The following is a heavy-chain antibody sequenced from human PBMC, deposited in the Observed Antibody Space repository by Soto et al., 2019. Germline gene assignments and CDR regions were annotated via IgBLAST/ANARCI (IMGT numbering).Heavy chain of an antibody. J-gene: IGHJ4*02. Sequence: GGSLRLSCAASGFTFSNAWMSWVRQAPGKGLEWVGRIKSKTDGGTTDYAAPVKGRFTISRDDSKNTLYLQMNSLKTEDTAVYYCTTRGKGYCSSTSCYPNDYWGQGTLVTVSS. CDR1: GFTFSNAW. D-gene: IGHD2-2*01. CDR2: IKSKTDGGTT. V-gene: IGHV3-15*01. CDR3: TTRGKGYCSSTSCYPNDY.